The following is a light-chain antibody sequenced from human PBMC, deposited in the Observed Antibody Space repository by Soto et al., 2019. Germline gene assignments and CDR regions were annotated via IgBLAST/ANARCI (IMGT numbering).Light chain of an antibody. CDR2: EVS. Sequence: ALTQPASVSGSPGQSITISCTGTSSDVGSYNLVSWYQQLPGKAPKLIIYEVSRRPSGVSNRFSGSKSGNTASLTIFGLQAEDEADYYCCSWAGSNTFYFFGTGTKATVL. V-gene: IGLV2-23*02. CDR1: SSDVGSYNL. CDR3: CSWAGSNTFYF. J-gene: IGLJ1*01.